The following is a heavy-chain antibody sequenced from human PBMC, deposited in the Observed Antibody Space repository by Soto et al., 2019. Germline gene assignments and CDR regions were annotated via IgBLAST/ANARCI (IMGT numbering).Heavy chain of an antibody. Sequence: GASVKVSCKASGYTFTSYAMHWVRQAPGQRLEWMGWINAGNGNTKYSQKFQGRVTITRDTSASTAYMELSSLRSEDTAVYYCATSRIAAAAPFDYWGQGTLVTVSS. D-gene: IGHD6-13*01. CDR3: ATSRIAAAAPFDY. CDR2: INAGNGNT. CDR1: GYTFTSYA. J-gene: IGHJ4*02. V-gene: IGHV1-3*01.